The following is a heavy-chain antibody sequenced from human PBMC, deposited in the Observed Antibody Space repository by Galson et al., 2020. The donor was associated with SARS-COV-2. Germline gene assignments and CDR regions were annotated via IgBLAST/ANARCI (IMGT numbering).Heavy chain of an antibody. V-gene: IGHV3-30-3*01. CDR3: AREGYSSGRAAVFDF. D-gene: IGHD6-19*01. Sequence: GGSLRLSCLDSGFTFSTYITHWVRQVPGKGLEWVALIRPDGSSETYADSVKGRFTISRDNSKYTLFLQMNSLRFEDTAIYYCAREGYSSGRAAVFDFWGQGTMVTVS. CDR2: IRPDGSSE. J-gene: IGHJ3*01. CDR1: GFTFSTYI.